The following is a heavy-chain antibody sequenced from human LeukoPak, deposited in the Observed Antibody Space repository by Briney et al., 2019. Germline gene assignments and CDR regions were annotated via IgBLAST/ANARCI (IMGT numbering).Heavy chain of an antibody. J-gene: IGHJ5*02. V-gene: IGHV4-31*03. D-gene: IGHD6-13*01. CDR2: IYYSGST. CDR1: GGSISSGGYY. CDR3: ARAAAGTLYWFDP. Sequence: SQTLSLTCTVSGGSISSGGYYWSWIRQHPGKGLEWIGYIYYSGSTYYNPSLKSRVTISVDTSKNQFSLKLSSVTAADTAVYYCARAAAGTLYWFDPWGQGTLVTVSS.